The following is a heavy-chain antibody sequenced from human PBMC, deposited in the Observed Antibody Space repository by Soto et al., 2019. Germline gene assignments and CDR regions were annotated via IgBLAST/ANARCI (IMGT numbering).Heavy chain of an antibody. V-gene: IGHV3-33*01. CDR1: GFTFSSYG. J-gene: IGHJ6*02. CDR3: ARDYSKDYYYYGMDV. Sequence: QVQLVESGGGVVQPGRSLRLSCAASGFTFSSYGMHWVRQAPGKGREWVAVIWYDGSNKYYADSVKGRFTISRDNSKNTLYLQMNSLRAEDTAVYYCARDYSKDYYYYGMDVWGQGTTVTVSS. CDR2: IWYDGSNK. D-gene: IGHD4-4*01.